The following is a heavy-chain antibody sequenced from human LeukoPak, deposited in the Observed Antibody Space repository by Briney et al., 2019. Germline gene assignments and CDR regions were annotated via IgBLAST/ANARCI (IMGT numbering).Heavy chain of an antibody. CDR3: ARWVSGSYVAYHPNWFEP. D-gene: IGHD1-26*01. V-gene: IGHV4-59*01. J-gene: IGHJ5*02. CDR2: IYYSGST. CDR1: GGSISSYY. Sequence: SETLSLTCTVSGGSISSYYWSWIRQPPGKGLEWIGYIYYSGSTNYNPSLKTRVTISVDTSKNQFSLKLSSVTAADTAVYYCARWVSGSYVAYHPNWFEPWGQGTLVTVSS.